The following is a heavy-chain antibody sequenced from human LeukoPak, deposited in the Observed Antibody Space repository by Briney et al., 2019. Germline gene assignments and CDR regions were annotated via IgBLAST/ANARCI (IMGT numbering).Heavy chain of an antibody. V-gene: IGHV3-23*01. CDR1: GFTFSSYA. CDR3: ARDSWIQVWTQIDY. D-gene: IGHD5-18*01. J-gene: IGHJ4*02. CDR2: ISGSGGST. Sequence: QAGGSLRLSCAASGFTFSSYAMSWVRQAPGKGLEWVSAISGSGGSTYYADSVKGRFTISRDNAENSLYLQMNSLRAEDTAVYYCARDSWIQVWTQIDYWGQGTLVTVSS.